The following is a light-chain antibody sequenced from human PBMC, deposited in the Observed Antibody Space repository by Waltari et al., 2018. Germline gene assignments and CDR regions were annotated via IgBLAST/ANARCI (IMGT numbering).Light chain of an antibody. CDR2: EVD. CDR3: CSYTNSGTRV. CDR1: SSDIGCYVY. Sequence: QSPLTQPASVSASPGQSITISCTGPSSDIGCYVYASWYQQHPGRAPKLIIYEVDKRPSGISSRFSGSKSGNTASLTISGLQPEDEADYYCCSYTNSGTRVFGTGTKVTVL. J-gene: IGLJ1*01. V-gene: IGLV2-14*03.